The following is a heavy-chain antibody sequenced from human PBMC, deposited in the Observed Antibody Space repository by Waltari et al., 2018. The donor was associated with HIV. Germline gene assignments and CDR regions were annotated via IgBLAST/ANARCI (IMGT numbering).Heavy chain of an antibody. CDR1: GVSFSDYY. D-gene: IGHD1-26*01. J-gene: IGHJ4*02. V-gene: IGHV4-34*01. CDR3: ARGQDPYKSGKY. CDR2: VHPSGDS. Sequence: QVQLQQWGAGLLKPSETLSLTCSVYGVSFSDYYWSWIRQPPGKGLEWIGEVHPSGDSYYNPSLLSRVTVLLDTSKNQCSLNLRSVTAADTAVYYCARGQDPYKSGKYWGQGTLVTVSP.